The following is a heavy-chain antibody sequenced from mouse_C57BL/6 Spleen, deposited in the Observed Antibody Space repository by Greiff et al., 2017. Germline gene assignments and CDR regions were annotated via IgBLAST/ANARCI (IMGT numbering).Heavy chain of an antibody. Sequence: DVQLQESGGGLVQPGGSMKLSCVASGFTFSNYWMNWVRQSPEKGLEWVAQIRLKSDNYATHYAESVKGRFTISRDDSKSSVYLQMNNLRAEDTGIYYCTDLAWFAYWGQGTLVTVSA. CDR2: IRLKSDNYAT. CDR3: TDLAWFAY. V-gene: IGHV6-3*01. J-gene: IGHJ3*01. CDR1: GFTFSNYW.